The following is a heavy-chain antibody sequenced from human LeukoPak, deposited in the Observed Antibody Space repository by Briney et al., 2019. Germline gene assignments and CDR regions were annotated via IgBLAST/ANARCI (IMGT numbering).Heavy chain of an antibody. CDR3: ARDVFYAFDI. CDR2: ISSSGSTI. J-gene: IGHJ3*02. Sequence: AGGSLRLSCEASGFTFTIYAMHWVRQAPGKGLEWVSYISSSGSTIYYADSVKGRFTISRDNAKNSLYLQMNSLRDEDTALYYCARDVFYAFDIWGLGTVVTVSS. V-gene: IGHV3-48*02. D-gene: IGHD5/OR15-5a*01. CDR1: GFTFTIYA.